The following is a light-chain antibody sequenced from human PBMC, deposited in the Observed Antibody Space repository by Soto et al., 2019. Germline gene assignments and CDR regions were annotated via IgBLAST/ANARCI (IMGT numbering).Light chain of an antibody. CDR2: DNS. V-gene: IGLV3-21*02. Sequence: SYELTQPPSVSVAPGQTARMTCGGNSIGSESVHWYQQKPGQAPVLVVSDNSDRPAGIPERISGSNSGNTATLTISRVEAGDEADYYCQVWDSSSDHAVFGGGTQLTVL. CDR1: SIGSES. J-gene: IGLJ2*01. CDR3: QVWDSSSDHAV.